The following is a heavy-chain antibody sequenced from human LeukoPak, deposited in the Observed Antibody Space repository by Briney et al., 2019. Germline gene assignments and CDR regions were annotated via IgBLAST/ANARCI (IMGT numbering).Heavy chain of an antibody. CDR3: AKDQGYSYGYNWFDP. D-gene: IGHD5-18*01. V-gene: IGHV3-9*01. Sequence: GGSLRLSCAAPGFTFDDYAMHWVRQAPGKGLEWVSGISWNSGSIGYADSVKGRFTISRDNAKNSLYLQMNSLRAEDTALYYCAKDQGYSYGYNWFDPWGQGTLVTVSS. J-gene: IGHJ5*02. CDR2: ISWNSGSI. CDR1: GFTFDDYA.